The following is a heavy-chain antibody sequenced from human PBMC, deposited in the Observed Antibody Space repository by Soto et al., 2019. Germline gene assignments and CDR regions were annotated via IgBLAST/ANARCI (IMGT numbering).Heavy chain of an antibody. V-gene: IGHV4-39*01. D-gene: IGHD3-10*01. Sequence: SETRSLTRTVSGGTISSSSYYWRWIRQTPGKGLEWIGSIYHSGSTYYNPSLKSRVTISVDTSRNRFSRKLSSVTAADTAVYYCARRLLLWFGELSIGLFEPWGQGSLV. J-gene: IGHJ5*02. CDR1: GGTISSSSYY. CDR2: IYHSGST. CDR3: ARRLLLWFGELSIGLFEP.